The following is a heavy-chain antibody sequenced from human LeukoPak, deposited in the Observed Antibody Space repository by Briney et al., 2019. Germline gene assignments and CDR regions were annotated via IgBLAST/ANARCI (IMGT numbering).Heavy chain of an antibody. Sequence: PGGSLRLSCAASGFTLSSYAMSWVRQAPGKGLEWVSAISGSGGSTYYADSVKGRFTISRDNSKNTLYLQMNSLRAEDTAVYYCAKGWIQLWAPDVFDYWGQGTLVTVSS. D-gene: IGHD5-18*01. CDR2: ISGSGGST. V-gene: IGHV3-23*01. CDR1: GFTLSSYA. CDR3: AKGWIQLWAPDVFDY. J-gene: IGHJ4*02.